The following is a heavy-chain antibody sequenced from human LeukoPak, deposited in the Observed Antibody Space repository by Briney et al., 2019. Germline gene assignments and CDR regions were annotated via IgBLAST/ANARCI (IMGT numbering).Heavy chain of an antibody. CDR2: IWYDGSAK. CDR1: GFTFSSYV. V-gene: IGHV3-33*08. J-gene: IGHJ4*02. Sequence: TGGSLRLSCAASGFTFSSYVMHWVRQSPGKGLEWVAAIWYDGSAKYFTDSVKGRFTISRDNSKNTLYLQMNSLRAEDTAAYYCARSEGYFDYWGQGTLVTVSS. CDR3: ARSEGYFDY.